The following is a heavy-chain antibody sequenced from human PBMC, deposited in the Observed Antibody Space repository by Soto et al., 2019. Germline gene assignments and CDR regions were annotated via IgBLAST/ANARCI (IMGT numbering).Heavy chain of an antibody. D-gene: IGHD5-18*01. V-gene: IGHV4-59*01. CDR2: IYYSGHT. CDR3: ARVHRGSSYGYFDS. CDR1: GGSLSDFF. Sequence: PSETLSLTCTVSGGSLSDFFWSWIRQPPGKGLEWIGYIYYSGHTNYNPSLKSRVTISVDTSKNQFSLNLSSVAAADTAVYYCARVHRGSSYGYFDSWGQGTLVTVSS. J-gene: IGHJ4*02.